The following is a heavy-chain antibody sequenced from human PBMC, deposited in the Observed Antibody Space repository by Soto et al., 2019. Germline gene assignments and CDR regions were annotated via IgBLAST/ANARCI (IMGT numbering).Heavy chain of an antibody. V-gene: IGHV3-43*01. J-gene: IGHJ6*02. CDR1: GFTFDDYT. Sequence: PGGSLRLSCAASGFTFDDYTMHWVRQAPGKGLEWVSLISWDGGSTYYADSVKGRFTISRDNSKNSLYLQMNSLRTEDTALYYCAKDIEAYYDILTGYYSSYGMDVWGQGTTVTVSS. CDR3: AKDIEAYYDILTGYYSSYGMDV. D-gene: IGHD3-9*01. CDR2: ISWDGGST.